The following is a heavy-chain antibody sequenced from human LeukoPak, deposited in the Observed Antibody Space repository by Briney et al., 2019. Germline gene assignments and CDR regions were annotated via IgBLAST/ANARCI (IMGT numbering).Heavy chain of an antibody. CDR1: GFTFSSYS. J-gene: IGHJ6*02. CDR2: ISSSSSYI. CDR3: ARDRTNLLWFGDRPPYYYYGMDV. V-gene: IGHV3-21*01. Sequence: GGSLRLSCAASGFTFSSYSMKWVRQAPGKGLEWVSSISSSSSYIYYADSVKGRFTISRDNAKNSLYLQMNSLRAEDTAVYYCARDRTNLLWFGDRPPYYYYGMDVWGQGTTVTVSS. D-gene: IGHD3-10*01.